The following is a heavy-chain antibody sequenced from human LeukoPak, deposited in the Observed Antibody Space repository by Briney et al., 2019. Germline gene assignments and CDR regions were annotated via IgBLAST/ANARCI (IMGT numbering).Heavy chain of an antibody. D-gene: IGHD1-26*01. CDR2: ITGSSSYI. V-gene: IGHV3-21*01. J-gene: IGHJ4*02. CDR1: GFNFRAYW. CDR3: ARGQGGQSDY. Sequence: GGSLRLSCTTSGFNFRAYWMGWVRQAPGKGLEWVSSITGSSSYIFYADSVKGRCTISRDNAKNSLYLQMNSLRAEDTAVYYCARGQGGQSDYWGQGTLVTVSS.